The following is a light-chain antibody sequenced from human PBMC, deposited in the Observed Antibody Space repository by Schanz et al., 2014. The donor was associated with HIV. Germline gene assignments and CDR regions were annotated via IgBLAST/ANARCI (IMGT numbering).Light chain of an antibody. Sequence: QSALTQPASVSGSPGQSIPISCTGTSSDVGGYNYVSWYQQHPGKAPKLMIYDVSNRPSGVSNRFSGSKSGNTASLTISGLQPEDEADYYCNSYSHSNTYVFGSGTKLTVL. CDR3: NSYSHSNTYV. CDR2: DVS. CDR1: SSDVGGYNY. V-gene: IGLV2-14*01. J-gene: IGLJ1*01.